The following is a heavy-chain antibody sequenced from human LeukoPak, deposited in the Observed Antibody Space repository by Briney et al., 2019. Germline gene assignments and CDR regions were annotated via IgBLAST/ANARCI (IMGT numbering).Heavy chain of an antibody. V-gene: IGHV3-30-3*01. CDR2: MSNDGSNE. CDR1: GFTFSDSY. Sequence: GGSLRLSCAASGFTFSDSYMTWIRQAPGKGLEWVAVMSNDGSNEYYADSVKGRFTTFRDNSKNTLYLQMNSLRAEDTAVYYCARDPVSTGLQINSDYWGQGTLVTVSS. CDR3: ARDPVSTGLQINSDY. J-gene: IGHJ4*02. D-gene: IGHD3-16*01.